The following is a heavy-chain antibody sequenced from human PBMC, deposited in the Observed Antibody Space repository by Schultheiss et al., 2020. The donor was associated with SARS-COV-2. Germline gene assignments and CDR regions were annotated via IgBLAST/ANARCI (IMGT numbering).Heavy chain of an antibody. D-gene: IGHD1-26*01. CDR3: ARDYSGSYSWFDY. V-gene: IGHV3-13*05. Sequence: GGSLRLSCGASGFTFSSYDMHWVRQATEKGLRWVSDIGNAGDPYDPGSVKGRLTISRENAKNSLYLQMNSLRAEDTAVYYCARDYSGSYSWFDYWGQGTLVTVSS. CDR1: GFTFSSYD. J-gene: IGHJ4*02. CDR2: IGNAGDP.